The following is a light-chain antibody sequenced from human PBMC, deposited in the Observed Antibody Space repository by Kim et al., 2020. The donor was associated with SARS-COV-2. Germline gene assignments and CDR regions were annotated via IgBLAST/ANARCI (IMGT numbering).Light chain of an antibody. CDR2: EDK. V-gene: IGLV6-57*03. CDR3: QSYDTFNMI. Sequence: GETVTIACTRPSGSIANNYVQWYQERPGRAPNTVIYEDKRRPSGVPARFSGSIDSSSNSASLTISGLKTEDEAHYYCQSYDTFNMIFGGGTQLTVL. CDR1: SGSIANNY. J-gene: IGLJ2*01.